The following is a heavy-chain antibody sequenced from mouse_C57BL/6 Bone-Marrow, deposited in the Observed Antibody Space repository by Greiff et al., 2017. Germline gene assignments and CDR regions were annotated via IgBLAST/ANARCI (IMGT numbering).Heavy chain of an antibody. V-gene: IGHV1-64*01. J-gene: IGHJ2*01. D-gene: IGHD1-1*01. Sequence: VQLQQSGAELVKPGASVKLSCKASGYTFTSYWMHWVKQRPGQGLEWIGMIHPNSGSTNYNEKFKSKATLTVDKSSSTAYMQLSSLTSEDSAVYYCARERYYGSSPYYFDYWGQGTTLTVSS. CDR3: ARERYYGSSPYYFDY. CDR2: IHPNSGST. CDR1: GYTFTSYW.